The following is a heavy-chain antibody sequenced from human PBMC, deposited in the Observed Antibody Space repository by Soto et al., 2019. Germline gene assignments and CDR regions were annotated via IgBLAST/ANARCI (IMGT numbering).Heavy chain of an antibody. CDR1: GYTFTSYG. CDR2: ISAYNGNT. D-gene: IGHD3-10*01. Sequence: QVQLVQSGAEVKKPGASVKVSCKASGYTFTSYGISWVRQDPGQGLEWMGWISAYNGNTNYAQKLQGRVTMTTDTSTSTADRERRSLRSDDTGLYYCARIGLVRGVIDVGALDIWGQGTMVTVSS. J-gene: IGHJ3*02. V-gene: IGHV1-18*01. CDR3: ARIGLVRGVIDVGALDI.